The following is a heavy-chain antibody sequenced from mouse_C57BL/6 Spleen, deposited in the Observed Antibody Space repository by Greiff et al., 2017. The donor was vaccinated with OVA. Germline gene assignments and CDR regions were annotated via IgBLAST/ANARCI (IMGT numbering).Heavy chain of an antibody. CDR3: ARAYYGNSRFAY. V-gene: IGHV1-18*01. D-gene: IGHD2-10*01. Sequence: EVKLQESGPELVKPGASVKIPCKASGYTFTDYNMDWVKQSHGKSLEWIGDINPNNGGTIYNQKFKGKATLTVDKSSSTAYMELRSLTSEDTAVYYCARAYYGNSRFAYWGQGTLVTVSA. CDR2: INPNNGGT. CDR1: GYTFTDYN. J-gene: IGHJ3*01.